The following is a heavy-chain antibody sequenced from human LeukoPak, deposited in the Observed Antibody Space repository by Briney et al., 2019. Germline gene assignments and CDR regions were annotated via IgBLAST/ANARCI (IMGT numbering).Heavy chain of an antibody. V-gene: IGHV4-39*01. Sequence: SETLSLTCTVSGDSIRSDDYYCAWIRQAPGKGLEWIGDINYGGGTYYNPSLKGRVTMSVDASKTQFYLNLRSVTAADTATYYCARHRRRNNWFDPWGRGILVTVSS. J-gene: IGHJ5*02. CDR1: GDSIRSDDYY. CDR2: INYGGGT. CDR3: ARHRRRNNWFDP.